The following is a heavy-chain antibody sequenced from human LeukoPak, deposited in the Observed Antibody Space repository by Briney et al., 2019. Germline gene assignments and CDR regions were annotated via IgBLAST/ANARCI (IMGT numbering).Heavy chain of an antibody. J-gene: IGHJ6*02. D-gene: IGHD3-22*01. Sequence: ASVKVSCKASGYIFTSYYMHWVRQAPGQGLEWMGWISAYNGNTNYAQKLQGRVTMTTDTSTSTAYMELRSLRSDDTAVYYCARNYYDSSGYYQGMDVWGQGTTVTVSS. CDR1: GYIFTSYY. CDR3: ARNYYDSSGYYQGMDV. V-gene: IGHV1-18*04. CDR2: ISAYNGNT.